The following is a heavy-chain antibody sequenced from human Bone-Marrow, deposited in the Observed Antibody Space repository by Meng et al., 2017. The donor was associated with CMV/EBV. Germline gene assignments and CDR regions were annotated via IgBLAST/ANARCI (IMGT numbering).Heavy chain of an antibody. CDR1: GGTFSSYT. CDR3: ARDANDFYDSSGDTP. CDR2: IIPILGIA. D-gene: IGHD3-22*01. J-gene: IGHJ5*02. V-gene: IGHV1-69*04. Sequence: SGGTFSSYTISWVRPAPGQGLEWMGRIIPILGIANYAQKFQGRVTITADKSTSTAYMELSSLRSEDTAVYYCARDANDFYDSSGDTPWGQGTLVTVSS.